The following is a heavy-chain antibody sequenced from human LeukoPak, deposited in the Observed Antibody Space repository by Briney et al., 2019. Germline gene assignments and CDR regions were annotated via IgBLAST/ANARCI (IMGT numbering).Heavy chain of an antibody. Sequence: GASVKVSCKASGYTFTSYYMHWVRQAPGQGLEWMGIINPSGGSTSYAQKFQGRVTTTRDTSTSTVYMELSSLRSEDTAVYYCARDGYYYDSSGYYYEDYWGQGTLVTVSS. V-gene: IGHV1-46*01. J-gene: IGHJ4*02. D-gene: IGHD3-22*01. CDR1: GYTFTSYY. CDR2: INPSGGST. CDR3: ARDGYYYDSSGYYYEDY.